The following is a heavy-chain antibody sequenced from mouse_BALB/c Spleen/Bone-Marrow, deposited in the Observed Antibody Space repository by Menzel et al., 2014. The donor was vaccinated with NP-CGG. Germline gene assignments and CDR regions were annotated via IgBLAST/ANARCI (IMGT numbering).Heavy chain of an antibody. CDR2: ISGDGRYT. J-gene: IGHJ3*01. CDR1: GFPFSNYG. V-gene: IGHV5-9-2*01. Sequence: EVKLVESGGGLVKSGGSLKLSCAASGFPFSNYGMSWLRQTPEKRLEWVATISGDGRYTFYSDSVKGRFTISRDNAKNNLYLQLSSLRSEDTALYYCARHAYYDQTEVSFVCWGQGTLVTVSA. CDR3: ARHAYYDQTEVSFVC. D-gene: IGHD2-4*01.